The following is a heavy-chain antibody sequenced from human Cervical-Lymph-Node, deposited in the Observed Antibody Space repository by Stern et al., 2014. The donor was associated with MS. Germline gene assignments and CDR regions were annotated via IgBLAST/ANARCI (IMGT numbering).Heavy chain of an antibody. J-gene: IGHJ4*02. Sequence: VQLVESGAEVKKPGSSVKVSCKASGVTFSSSAISWLRQAPGQGLEWMGGIIPIFGAATYAQKFEGRVTMTADESTSTAYMELSSVRSDDTAVYYCARDKEAHYFDYWGQGTLVTVSS. CDR1: GVTFSSSA. CDR2: IIPIFGAA. V-gene: IGHV1-69*01. CDR3: ARDKEAHYFDY.